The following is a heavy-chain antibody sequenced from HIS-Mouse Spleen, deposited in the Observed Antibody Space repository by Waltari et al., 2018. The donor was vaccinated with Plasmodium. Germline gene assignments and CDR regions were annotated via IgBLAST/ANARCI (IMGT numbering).Heavy chain of an antibody. CDR2: INHSGST. Sequence: QVQLQQWGAGLLKPSETLSLTCAVYGGSFSVYYWSWIRQPPGKGREWIGEINHSGSTNYTPSLKRRVTISVDTSKNQFSRKLSSVTAADAAVYYCARLVVVASKDSYWGQGTLVTVSS. V-gene: IGHV4-34*01. J-gene: IGHJ4*02. CDR3: ARLVVVASKDSY. CDR1: GGSFSVYY. D-gene: IGHD2-15*01.